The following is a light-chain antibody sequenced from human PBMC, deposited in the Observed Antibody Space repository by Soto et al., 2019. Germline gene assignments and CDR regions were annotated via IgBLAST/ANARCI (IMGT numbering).Light chain of an antibody. Sequence: DIQMTQSPSSLTASVGDRVTITCQTSQNISKYLIWYQQSPGKAPNLLISDASNLVAGVPSRFSGRGSGTHFTLTISSLQPEDIGRYYCHQYDDLPYTFGQGTSLQIK. CDR1: QNISKY. V-gene: IGKV1-33*01. CDR3: HQYDDLPYT. CDR2: DAS. J-gene: IGKJ2*01.